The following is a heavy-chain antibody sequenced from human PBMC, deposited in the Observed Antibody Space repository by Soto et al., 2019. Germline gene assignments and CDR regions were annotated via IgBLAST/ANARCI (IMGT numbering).Heavy chain of an antibody. J-gene: IGHJ4*02. CDR3: ARDAPSGIAVAGPREFDY. CDR1: GGSFSGYY. CDR2: INHSGST. D-gene: IGHD6-19*01. V-gene: IGHV4-34*01. Sequence: PSETLSLTCAVYGGSFSGYYWSWIRQPPGKGLEWIGEINHSGSTNYNPSLKSRVTISVDTSKNQFSLKLSSVTAADTAVYYCARDAPSGIAVAGPREFDYWGQGTLVTVSS.